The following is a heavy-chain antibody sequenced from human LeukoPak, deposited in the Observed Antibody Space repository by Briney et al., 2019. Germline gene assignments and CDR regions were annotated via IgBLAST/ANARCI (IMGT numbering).Heavy chain of an antibody. J-gene: IGHJ4*02. V-gene: IGHV3-23*01. CDR1: GFTFSNYA. D-gene: IGHD6-19*01. CDR3: AKVDTSAWKALPYDS. CDR2: ISGSGGAI. Sequence: PGGSLRLSCAASGFTFSNYAMSWVRQAPGKGLEWVSTISGSGGAIYYADSVKGRFTISRDTSKNTLYLQMNTLRAEDTAVYYCAKVDTSAWKALPYDSWGQGTLVTVSS.